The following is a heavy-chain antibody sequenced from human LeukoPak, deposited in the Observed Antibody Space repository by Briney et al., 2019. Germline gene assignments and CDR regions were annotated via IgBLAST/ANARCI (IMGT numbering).Heavy chain of an antibody. J-gene: IGHJ6*04. D-gene: IGHD3-10*02. CDR1: GFTLSSYE. CDR3: AELGITMIGGV. Sequence: GGALRLSCAAPGFTLSSYEMKWGRQAPGEGLGWVSYISSSGSTIYYADSVKGRFTISRDNAKNSLYLQMNSLRAEDTAVYYCAELGITMIGGVWGKGTTVTISS. CDR2: ISSSGSTI. V-gene: IGHV3-48*03.